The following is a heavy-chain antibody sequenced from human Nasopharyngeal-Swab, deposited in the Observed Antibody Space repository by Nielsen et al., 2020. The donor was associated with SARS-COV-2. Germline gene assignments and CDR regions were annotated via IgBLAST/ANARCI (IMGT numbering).Heavy chain of an antibody. CDR3: ARGPLTYGGRWSPDY. V-gene: IGHV3-11*04. CDR2: ISATGNTV. Sequence: AGSLRLSCPASGFTFSNDYMTWVRQPPGRGRDWVSYISATGNTVYYADSVKGRFTIPRDNAKNSLYLQMNSLRAEDTAVYYCARGPLTYGGRWSPDYWGQGTLVTVSS. CDR1: GFTFSNDY. J-gene: IGHJ4*02. D-gene: IGHD1-26*01.